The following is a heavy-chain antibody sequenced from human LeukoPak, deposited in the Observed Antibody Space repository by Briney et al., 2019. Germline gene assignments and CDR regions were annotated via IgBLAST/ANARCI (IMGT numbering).Heavy chain of an antibody. CDR1: GFTFSCHA. Sequence: PGESLRLSCAASGFTFSCHAMSWVRQAPGKGLKWLSTITGGAENTYYADSVKGRFTISRDNSKNTLYLQMNSLRAEDTAVYYCAKDSRPYCSSTSCHLFDYWGQGTLVTVSS. D-gene: IGHD2-2*01. J-gene: IGHJ4*02. V-gene: IGHV3-23*01. CDR2: ITGGAENT. CDR3: AKDSRPYCSSTSCHLFDY.